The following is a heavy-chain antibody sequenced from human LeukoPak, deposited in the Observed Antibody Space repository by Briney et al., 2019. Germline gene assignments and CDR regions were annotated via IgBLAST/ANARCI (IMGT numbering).Heavy chain of an antibody. V-gene: IGHV3-23*01. CDR3: AKGTIFGVATIPFDP. D-gene: IGHD3-3*01. J-gene: IGHJ5*02. CDR1: RFTFSSYA. Sequence: GGSLRLSCAASRFTFSSYAMTWVRQAPGKGLEWVSALSDSGASKYYADSVKGRFTISRDNSKNTLYLQMNSLRADDTAVYYCAKGTIFGVATIPFDPWGQGTLVTVSS. CDR2: LSDSGASK.